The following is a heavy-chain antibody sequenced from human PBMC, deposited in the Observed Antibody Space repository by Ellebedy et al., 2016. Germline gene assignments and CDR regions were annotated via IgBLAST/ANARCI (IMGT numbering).Heavy chain of an antibody. J-gene: IGHJ3*02. CDR2: IVFSGTAT. CDR1: GFTFNIAG. D-gene: IGHD2-8*01. Sequence: GESLKISXAASGFTFNIAGMTWVRQAPGKGLEWVATIVFSGTATYYSDSVKGRFIISRDNAKNTLYLQMNSLRAEDTAVYYCASSNGHGFDIWGQGTMVTVSS. CDR3: ASSNGHGFDI. V-gene: IGHV3-21*01.